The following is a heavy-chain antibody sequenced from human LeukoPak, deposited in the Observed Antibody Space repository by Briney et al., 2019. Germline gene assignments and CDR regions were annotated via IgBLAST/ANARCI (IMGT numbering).Heavy chain of an antibody. CDR1: GDSVSSTA. CDR3: ARGGRGYCTSSSCYFDY. V-gene: IGHV6-1*01. Sequence: KVSQTLSLTCAISGDSVSSTAWNWIRQSPSRGLEWLGRTYYRSKWYNDYAVSVKSRITINPDTSKNQFPLQLNSVTPEDTAVYYCARGGRGYCTSSSCYFDYWGQGTLVTVSS. J-gene: IGHJ4*02. D-gene: IGHD2-2*01. CDR2: TYYRSKWYN.